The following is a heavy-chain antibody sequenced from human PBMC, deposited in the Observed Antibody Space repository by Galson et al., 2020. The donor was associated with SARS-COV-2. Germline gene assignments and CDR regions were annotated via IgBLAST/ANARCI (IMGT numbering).Heavy chain of an antibody. CDR2: IRSKAYGGTT. CDR1: GFTFGDYA. CDR3: TRVGVCSGSWPKFDY. J-gene: IGHJ4*02. D-gene: IGHD6-13*01. Sequence: GGSLRPSCPPSGFTFGDYAMSWVRQAPGKGLEWVGLIRSKAYGGTTEYAASVKGRFTISRDDSKSIAYLQMNSLTTEDTAVYYCTRVGVCSGSWPKFDYWGQGALVTVSS. V-gene: IGHV3-49*04.